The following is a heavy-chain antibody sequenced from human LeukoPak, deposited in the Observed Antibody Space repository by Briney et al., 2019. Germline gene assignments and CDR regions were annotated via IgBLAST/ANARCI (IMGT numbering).Heavy chain of an antibody. CDR2: MSGRGDYI. D-gene: IGHD4-23*01. CDR1: GITFSSYV. Sequence: GGSLRLSCAASGITFSSYVMNWVRQTPGKGLEWISVMSGRGDYIFYADSVKGRFTISRDNSKNTLYLQMYSLRVEDTAVYYCAKDCDYGGTSKMPCYWGQGTLVTVSS. V-gene: IGHV3-23*01. J-gene: IGHJ4*02. CDR3: AKDCDYGGTSKMPCY.